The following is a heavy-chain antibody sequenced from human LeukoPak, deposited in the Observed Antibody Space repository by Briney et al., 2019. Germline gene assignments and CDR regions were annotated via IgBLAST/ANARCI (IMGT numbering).Heavy chain of an antibody. J-gene: IGHJ3*02. V-gene: IGHV4-59*08. CDR2: IYYSGST. Sequence: SETLSLTCAVYGGSFSGYYWSWIRQPPGKRLEWIGYIYYSGSTNYNPSLKSRVTISVDTSKNQFSLRLSSVTDADTAVYYCARQESAFDIWGQGTMVTVSS. CDR1: GGSFSGYY. CDR3: ARQESAFDI.